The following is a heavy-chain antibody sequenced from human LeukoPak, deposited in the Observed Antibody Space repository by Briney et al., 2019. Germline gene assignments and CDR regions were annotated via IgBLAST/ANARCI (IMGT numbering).Heavy chain of an antibody. CDR2: ISSSSSTI. J-gene: IGHJ6*02. V-gene: IGHV3-48*04. CDR1: GFTFSSYS. CDR3: ASPKNRNYYYGLDV. D-gene: IGHD2/OR15-2a*01. Sequence: EGSLRLSCAASGFTFSSYSMNWVRQAPGKGLEWVSYISSSSSTIYYADSVKGRFTISRDNAKNSLYLQMNSLRAEDTAVYYCASPKNRNYYYGLDVWGQGTTVTVSS.